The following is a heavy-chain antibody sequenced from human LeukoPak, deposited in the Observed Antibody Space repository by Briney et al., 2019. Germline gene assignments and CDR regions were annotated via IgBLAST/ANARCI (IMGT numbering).Heavy chain of an antibody. V-gene: IGHV4-34*01. CDR3: ARLLARYSSGSGDY. CDR1: GGSFSGYY. J-gene: IGHJ4*02. Sequence: SETLSLTCAVYGGSFSGYYWSWIRQPPGKGLEWIGEINHSGSTNYNPSLKSRVTISVDTSKNQFSLKLSSVTAADTAVYYCARLLARYSSGSGDYWGQGTLVTVSS. D-gene: IGHD6-19*01. CDR2: INHSGST.